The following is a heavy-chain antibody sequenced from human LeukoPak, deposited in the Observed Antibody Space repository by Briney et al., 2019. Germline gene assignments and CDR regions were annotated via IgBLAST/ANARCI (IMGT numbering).Heavy chain of an antibody. D-gene: IGHD4-23*01. CDR1: GYSFTSYW. CDR3: ARLREYGGNGNYYFDY. CDR2: IYPGDSDT. V-gene: IGHV5-51*01. J-gene: IGHJ4*02. Sequence: GESLKISCKGSGYSFTSYWIGWVRQMPGKGLEWMGIIYPGDSDTRYSPSFQGQVTISADKSISTAYLQWSSLKASDTAMYYCARLREYGGNGNYYFDYWGQGTLVTVSS.